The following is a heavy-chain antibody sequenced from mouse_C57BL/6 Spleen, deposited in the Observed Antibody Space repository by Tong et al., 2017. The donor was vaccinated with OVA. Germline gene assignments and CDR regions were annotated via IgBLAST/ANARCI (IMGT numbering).Heavy chain of an antibody. Sequence: VQLQESGAELAKPGASVKMSCKASGYTFTSYWMHWVKQRPGQGLEWIGYINPSTGYTEYNQKFKYKATLTADKSSSTAYMQLSSLTSEDSAVYYCARSMITTCGFAYWGQGTLVTVSA. J-gene: IGHJ3*01. D-gene: IGHD2-4*01. CDR3: ARSMITTCGFAY. V-gene: IGHV1-7*01. CDR1: GYTFTSYW. CDR2: INPSTGYT.